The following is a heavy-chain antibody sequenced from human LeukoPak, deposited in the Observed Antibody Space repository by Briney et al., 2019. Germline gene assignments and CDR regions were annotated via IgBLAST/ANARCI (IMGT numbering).Heavy chain of an antibody. D-gene: IGHD2-15*01. J-gene: IGHJ4*02. CDR2: IFYSGST. CDR3: ARLDGGN. CDR1: VGSLCSYY. Sequence: SETLSLTCTDSVGSLCSYYCNSIRQPPGKGLEWIGYIFYSGSTEYNPSLKSRVTISVDTSKNQFSLRLSSVTAADSAGYYCARLDGGNWGQGTLVTVSS. V-gene: IGHV4-59*01.